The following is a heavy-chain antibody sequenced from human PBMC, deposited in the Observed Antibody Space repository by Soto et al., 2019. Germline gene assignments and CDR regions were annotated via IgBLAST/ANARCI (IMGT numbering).Heavy chain of an antibody. J-gene: IGHJ4*01. CDR1: GDSMTTVGYY. V-gene: IGHV4-31*03. Sequence: QVQLQESGPGLVKPSQTLSLTCTVSGDSMTTVGYYWTWIRQHPGQGLEWIGFISYSGSTYYSSSLKGRVAISADTSKNQFSLKLNSVTAADTAVYYCTRVDYWGHGTLVTVSS. CDR3: TRVDY. CDR2: ISYSGST.